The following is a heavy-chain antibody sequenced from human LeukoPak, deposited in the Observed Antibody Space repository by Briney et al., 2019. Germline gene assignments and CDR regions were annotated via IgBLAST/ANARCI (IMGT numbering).Heavy chain of an antibody. Sequence: SETLSLTCTVSGYSISSGYYWGWIRQPPGKGLEWIGSIYHSGSTYYNPSLKSRVTISEDTSKNQFSLKLSSVTAADTAVYYCAREMVRGWDWFDPWGQGTLVTVSS. V-gene: IGHV4-38-2*02. CDR2: IYHSGST. J-gene: IGHJ5*02. CDR1: GYSISSGYY. D-gene: IGHD3-10*01. CDR3: AREMVRGWDWFDP.